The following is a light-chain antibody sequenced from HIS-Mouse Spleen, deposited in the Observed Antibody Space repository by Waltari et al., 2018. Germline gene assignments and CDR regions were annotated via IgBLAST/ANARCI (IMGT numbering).Light chain of an antibody. CDR1: ALPKQY. CDR3: QSADSSGTYPV. Sequence: SYELTQPPSVSVSPGQTARITCSGDALPKQYAYWYQQKPGQAPVLVIYKDSERPSGIPGRCSGSSSGTTVTLTISGVQAEDEADYYCQSADSSGTYPVFGTGTKVTVL. V-gene: IGLV3-25*03. J-gene: IGLJ1*01. CDR2: KDS.